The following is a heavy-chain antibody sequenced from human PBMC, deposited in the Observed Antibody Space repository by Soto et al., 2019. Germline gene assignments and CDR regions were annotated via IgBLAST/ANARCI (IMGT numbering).Heavy chain of an antibody. V-gene: IGHV3-7*01. J-gene: IGHJ5*02. Sequence: GGSFRPSCAASGFTFSGYWMSWVRQAPGKGLEWVANIKGDESEKYNVDSVKGRFTISRDNANNSLYLQMNSMRDQDTAVDYFGRDRSKHNYYGSSGYIKWFDPWGQGTLVTVSS. D-gene: IGHD3-22*01. CDR2: IKGDESEK. CDR3: GRDRSKHNYYGSSGYIKWFDP. CDR1: GFTFSGYW.